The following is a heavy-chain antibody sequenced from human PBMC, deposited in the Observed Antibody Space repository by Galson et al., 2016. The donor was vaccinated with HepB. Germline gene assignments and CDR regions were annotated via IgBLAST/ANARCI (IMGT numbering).Heavy chain of an antibody. CDR3: ARTKWGWFDP. V-gene: IGHV6-1*01. CDR1: GDSVSSNSAA. Sequence: CAISGDSVSSNSAAWNWIRQSPSRGLEWLGRTYYRSKWYHDYAVSVKSRILINPDTSKNHFSLQLNSVTPEDTAVYYCARTKWGWFDPWGHGTLVTVSS. D-gene: IGHD2-8*01. J-gene: IGHJ5*02. CDR2: TYYRSKWYH.